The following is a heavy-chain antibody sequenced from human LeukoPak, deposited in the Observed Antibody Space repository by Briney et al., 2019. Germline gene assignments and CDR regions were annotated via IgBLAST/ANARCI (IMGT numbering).Heavy chain of an antibody. CDR3: ARLVTPGVTRWFDP. V-gene: IGHV5-51*01. CDR2: IYPGDSDA. Sequence: GESLKISCKGSGYSFTTFWIGWVRQMPGKGLEWMAIIYPGDSDARYSPSFQGQVTISADKSITTAYLQWSSLKASDTATYYCARLVTPGVTRWFDPWGQGTPVTVSS. CDR1: GYSFTTFW. D-gene: IGHD1-1*01. J-gene: IGHJ5*02.